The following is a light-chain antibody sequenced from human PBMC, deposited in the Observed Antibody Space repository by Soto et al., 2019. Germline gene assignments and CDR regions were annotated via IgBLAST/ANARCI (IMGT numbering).Light chain of an antibody. V-gene: IGKV3-11*01. CDR1: ESIGNY. Sequence: EVVLTQSPATLSLSPGERATLSCRASESIGNYLAWYQQKLGQAPKLLIYDASHRAIGIPGRFSGDGSGTDFPLTISSLEPEDFAVYYCQWRSDWPPRLTFGGGTNVEIK. J-gene: IGKJ4*01. CDR2: DAS. CDR3: QWRSDWPPRLT.